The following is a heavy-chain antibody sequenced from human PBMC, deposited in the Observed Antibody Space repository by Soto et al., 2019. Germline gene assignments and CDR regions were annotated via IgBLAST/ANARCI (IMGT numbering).Heavy chain of an antibody. V-gene: IGHV1-24*01. CDR1: GYTLTELS. D-gene: IGHD3-22*01. Sequence: QVQLVQSGAEVKKPGASVKVSCKVSGYTLTELSMHWVRQAPGKGLEWMGGFDPEDGETIYAQKFQGRVTMTEDTSTDTAYMELSSLRSEDTAVYYCATWTVVVPSKRSWFDPWGQGTLVTVSS. J-gene: IGHJ5*02. CDR2: FDPEDGET. CDR3: ATWTVVVPSKRSWFDP.